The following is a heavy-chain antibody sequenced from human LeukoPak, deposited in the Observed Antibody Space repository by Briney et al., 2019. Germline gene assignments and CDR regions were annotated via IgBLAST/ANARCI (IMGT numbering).Heavy chain of an antibody. CDR1: GFTFSSYW. V-gene: IGHV3-7*01. J-gene: IGHJ4*02. CDR2: IKQDGSEK. Sequence: TGGSLRLSCVASGFTFSSYWMSWVRQAPGKGLERVATIKQDGSEKYYVDSVKGRFTFSRDNAKNSLYLQMSSLRAEDTAVYYCADYDSRGLGLDYWGQGTLVTVSS. CDR3: ADYDSRGLGLDY. D-gene: IGHD3-22*01.